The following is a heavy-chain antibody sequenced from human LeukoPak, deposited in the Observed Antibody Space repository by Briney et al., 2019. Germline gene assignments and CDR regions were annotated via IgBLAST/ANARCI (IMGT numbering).Heavy chain of an antibody. D-gene: IGHD1-1*01. J-gene: IGHJ3*02. Sequence: SETLPLTCNDSGGSISNYYGKLIRQPPGKELKRIGYIFSSGSTNYNPSLKSRVTISVDTSKNQLSLKLSSVTAADTAMYYCARHAPRTTGTTGGTFDMWGQGTMVTFSS. CDR3: ARHAPRTTGTTGGTFDM. CDR2: IFSSGST. V-gene: IGHV4-59*08. CDR1: GGSISNYY.